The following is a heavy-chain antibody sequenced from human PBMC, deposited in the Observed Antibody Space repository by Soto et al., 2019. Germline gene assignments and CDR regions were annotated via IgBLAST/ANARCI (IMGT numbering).Heavy chain of an antibody. D-gene: IGHD2-15*01. J-gene: IGHJ6*02. CDR1: GYTFTSYY. Sequence: ASVKVSCKASGYTFTSYYMHWVRQDPGQGLEWMGILNPSGGSTSYAQKFQGRVTMTRDTSTSTVYMELSSLRSEATAVYYCAREGYCSGGGCYALDVWGQGTTVTVSS. CDR2: LNPSGGST. V-gene: IGHV1-46*01. CDR3: AREGYCSGGGCYALDV.